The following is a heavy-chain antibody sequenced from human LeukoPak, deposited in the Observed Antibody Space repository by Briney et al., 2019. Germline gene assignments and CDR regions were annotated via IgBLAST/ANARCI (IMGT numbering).Heavy chain of an antibody. D-gene: IGHD3-10*01. Sequence: GGTLRLSCAASGFTFSSYGMSWVRQAPGKGLEWVSAISGSGGSTYYADSVKGRLTISRDNSKNTLYLQMNSLRAEDTAVYYCARDQYYGSGTYYNSSKGYFDYWGQGTLVTVSS. J-gene: IGHJ4*02. CDR2: ISGSGGST. V-gene: IGHV3-23*01. CDR3: ARDQYYGSGTYYNSSKGYFDY. CDR1: GFTFSSYG.